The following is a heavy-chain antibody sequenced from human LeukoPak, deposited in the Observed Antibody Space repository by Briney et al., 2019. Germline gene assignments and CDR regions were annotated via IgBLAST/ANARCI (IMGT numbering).Heavy chain of an antibody. CDR2: INPSGGST. V-gene: IGHV1-46*01. J-gene: IGHJ6*03. D-gene: IGHD2-2*02. CDR3: ARGRLLYGVDYYYMDV. CDR1: GYTFTSYY. Sequence: ASVKVSCKASGYTFTSYYMHWVRQAPGQGLEWMGIINPSGGSTSYAQKFQGRVTMTRDMSTSTVYMELSSLRSEDTAVYYCARGRLLYGVDYYYMDVWGKGTTVTVSS.